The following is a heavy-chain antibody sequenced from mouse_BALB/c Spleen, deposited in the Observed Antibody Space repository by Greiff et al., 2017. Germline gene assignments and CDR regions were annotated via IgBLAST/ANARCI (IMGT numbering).Heavy chain of an antibody. D-gene: IGHD4-1*01. J-gene: IGHJ2*01. CDR1: GDSITSGY. CDR3: ARYRGGTEYFDY. CDR2: ISYSGST. Sequence: EVMLVESGPSLVKPSQTLSLTCSVTGDSITSGYWNWIRKFPGNKLEYMGYISYSGSTYYNPSLKSRISITRDTSKNQYYLQLNSVTTEDTATYYCARYRGGTEYFDYWGQGTTLTVSS. V-gene: IGHV3-8*02.